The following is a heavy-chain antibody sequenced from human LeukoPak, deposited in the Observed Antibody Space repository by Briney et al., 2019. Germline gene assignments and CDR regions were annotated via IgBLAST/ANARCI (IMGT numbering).Heavy chain of an antibody. CDR1: GYTFTSYY. Sequence: ASVKVSCKSSGYTFTSYYMHWVRQAPGQGLEWMGWINPNSGGTNYAQKFQGRVTMTRDTSISTAYMELSRLRSDDTAVYYCAREGVDWNHSVYYFDYWGQGTLVTVSS. D-gene: IGHD1-1*01. V-gene: IGHV1-2*02. CDR3: AREGVDWNHSVYYFDY. J-gene: IGHJ4*02. CDR2: INPNSGGT.